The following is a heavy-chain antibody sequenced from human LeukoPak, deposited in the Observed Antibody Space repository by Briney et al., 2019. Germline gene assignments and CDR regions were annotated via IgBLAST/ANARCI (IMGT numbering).Heavy chain of an antibody. CDR3: ARQLDCSGGSCYYYFDY. J-gene: IGHJ4*02. Sequence: SETLSLTCTVSGGSISSSSYYWGWIRQPPGKGLEWIGRIYYSGSTYYNPSLKSRVTISVDTSKNQFSLKLSSVTAADTAVYYCARQLDCSGGSCYYYFDYWSQGTLVTVSS. D-gene: IGHD2-15*01. V-gene: IGHV4-39*01. CDR1: GGSISSSSYY. CDR2: IYYSGST.